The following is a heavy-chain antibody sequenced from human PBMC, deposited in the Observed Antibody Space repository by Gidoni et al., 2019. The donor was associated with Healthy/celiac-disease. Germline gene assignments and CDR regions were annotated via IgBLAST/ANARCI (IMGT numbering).Heavy chain of an antibody. CDR2: ISGSGGST. CDR3: AKDEGPYYYGSGSKTFDI. Sequence: EVQLLESGGGLVQPGGSLRLSCAASGFTFSSYAMSWVRQAPGKGLEWVSAISGSGGSTYYADSVKGRFTISRDNSKNTLYLQMNSLRAEDTAVYYCAKDEGPYYYGSGSKTFDIWGQGTMVTVSS. V-gene: IGHV3-23*01. D-gene: IGHD3-10*01. CDR1: GFTFSSYA. J-gene: IGHJ3*02.